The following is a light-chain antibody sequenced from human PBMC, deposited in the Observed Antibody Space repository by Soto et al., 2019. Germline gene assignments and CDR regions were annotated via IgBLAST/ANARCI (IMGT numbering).Light chain of an antibody. J-gene: IGKJ2*01. V-gene: IGKV2-30*01. CDR1: QSLVYSDKNTY. Sequence: DAVMTQSPLSLPVTLGQPASISCRSSQSLVYSDKNTYLNWFHQRPGQSPRRLIYKVSDRDSGVPASFSGSGSGTDFTLKINRVEAEDVGVYYCMQGRHWPYTFGQGTKLEI. CDR3: MQGRHWPYT. CDR2: KVS.